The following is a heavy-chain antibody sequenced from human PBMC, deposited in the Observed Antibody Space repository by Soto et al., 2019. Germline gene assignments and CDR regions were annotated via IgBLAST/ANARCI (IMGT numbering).Heavy chain of an antibody. CDR2: ISYDGSNK. Sequence: GGSLRLSCAASGFTFSSYAMHWVRQAPGKGLEWVAVISYDGSNKYYADSVKGRFTISRDNSKNTLYLQMNSLRAEDTAVYYCARGDRDGMDVWGQGTTVTVSS. J-gene: IGHJ6*02. CDR3: ARGDRDGMDV. V-gene: IGHV3-30-3*01. CDR1: GFTFSSYA.